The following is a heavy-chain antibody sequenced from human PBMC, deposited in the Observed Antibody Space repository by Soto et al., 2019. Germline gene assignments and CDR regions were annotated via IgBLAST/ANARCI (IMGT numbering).Heavy chain of an antibody. V-gene: IGHV4-4*02. D-gene: IGHD6-13*01. CDR2: IYHSGTT. J-gene: IGHJ4*02. CDR3: AIPGAGDFDF. CDR1: GASMSTTDW. Sequence: QVQLQESGPGLVKPSGTLSLTCAVSGASMSTTDWWSWVRQPPGKGLEWIGEIYHSGTTNYNPSLTSRLTMSVDKFKNLFSLTLTPVTAADTAVYYCAIPGAGDFDFWGQGTLVTVSS.